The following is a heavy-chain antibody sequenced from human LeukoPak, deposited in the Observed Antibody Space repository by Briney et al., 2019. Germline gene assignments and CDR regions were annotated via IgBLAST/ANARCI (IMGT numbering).Heavy chain of an antibody. CDR3: AREGVDVVVVAATGAFDI. V-gene: IGHV1-69*04. CDR2: IIPILGIA. Sequence: SVKVSCKASGGTFSSYAISWLRQAPGQGLEWMGRIIPILGIANYAQKFQGRVTITADKSTSTAYMELSSLRSEDTAVYYCAREGVDVVVVAATGAFDIWGQGTMVTVSS. CDR1: GGTFSSYA. J-gene: IGHJ3*02. D-gene: IGHD2-15*01.